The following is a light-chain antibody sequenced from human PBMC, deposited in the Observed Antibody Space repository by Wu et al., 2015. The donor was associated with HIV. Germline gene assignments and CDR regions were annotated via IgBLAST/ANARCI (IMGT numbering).Light chain of an antibody. V-gene: IGKV3-20*01. Sequence: EIVLTQSPGTLSLSPGERATLSCRASQSVSSNYLAWYQQKPGQAPRPLIFGASSRATGIPDRFSGSGSGTDFTLTISRLEPEDFAVYYCQQYDGSPTYTFGQGTKLGIK. CDR3: QQYDGSPTYT. J-gene: IGKJ2*01. CDR2: GAS. CDR1: QSVSSNY.